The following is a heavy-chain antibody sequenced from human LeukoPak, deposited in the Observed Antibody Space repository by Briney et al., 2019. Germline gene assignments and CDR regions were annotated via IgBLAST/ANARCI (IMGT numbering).Heavy chain of an antibody. V-gene: IGHV3-74*01. CDR3: ARAGDTGYYFDY. J-gene: IGHJ4*02. Sequence: TGGSLRLSCAASGFTFSSYWMHWVRQAPGKGLVWVSRINTDGSSTSYADSVKGRFTISRDNAKNTLYLQMNSLRAEDTAVYYCARAGDTGYYFDYWGQGTLVTVSS. D-gene: IGHD2-8*02. CDR2: INTDGSST. CDR1: GFTFSSYW.